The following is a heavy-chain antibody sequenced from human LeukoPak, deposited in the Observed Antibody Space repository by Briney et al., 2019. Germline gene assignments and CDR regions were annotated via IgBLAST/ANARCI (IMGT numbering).Heavy chain of an antibody. CDR1: GGSISNYY. V-gene: IGHV4-59*01. D-gene: IGHD6-13*01. CDR3: ARTTEAHSWLTRYYSYYMDV. J-gene: IGHJ6*03. CDR2: IHHSAST. Sequence: SETLSLTCTVSGGSISNYYWTWIRQSPGKGLEWIGFIHHSASTNYNPSLKSRVTISVDTSKNQFSLRLRSVTAADTAVYYCARTTEAHSWLTRYYSYYMDVWGKGTTVTVFS.